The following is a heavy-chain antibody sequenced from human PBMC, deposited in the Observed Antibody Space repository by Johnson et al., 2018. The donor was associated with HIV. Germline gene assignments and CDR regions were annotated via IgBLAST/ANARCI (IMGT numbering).Heavy chain of an antibody. Sequence: QLVESGGGLVQPGRSLRLSCAASGFTFDDYAMHWVRQAPVKGLEWVSGISWNSGSIGYADSVKGRFTISRDNAKNSLYLQMNSLRAEDTALYYCAKGVYSSSSHDAFDIWGQGTMVTVSS. J-gene: IGHJ3*02. CDR2: ISWNSGSI. V-gene: IGHV3-9*01. CDR1: GFTFDDYA. D-gene: IGHD6-6*01. CDR3: AKGVYSSSSHDAFDI.